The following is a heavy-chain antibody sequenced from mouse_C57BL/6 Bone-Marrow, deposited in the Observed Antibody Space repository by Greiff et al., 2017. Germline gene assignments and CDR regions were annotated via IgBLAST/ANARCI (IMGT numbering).Heavy chain of an antibody. CDR3: AQEEDYYGSSYAMDY. CDR1: GYAFTDYN. D-gene: IGHD1-1*01. J-gene: IGHJ4*01. V-gene: IGHV1-22*01. CDR2: INPNNGGT. Sequence: VQLKQSGPELVKPGASVKMSCKASGYAFTDYNMHWVKQSHGKSLEWIGYINPNNGGTSYNQKFKGKATLTANKSSSTAYMELRSLTSEDSAVYDYAQEEDYYGSSYAMDYWGQGTSVTVSS.